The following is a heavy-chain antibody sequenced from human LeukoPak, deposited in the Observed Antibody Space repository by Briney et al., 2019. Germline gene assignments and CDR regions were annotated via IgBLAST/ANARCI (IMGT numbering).Heavy chain of an antibody. CDR3: ARHAAVEGSSGWSPLWWFDP. D-gene: IGHD6-19*01. CDR1: GGSIRSYY. V-gene: IGHV4-59*08. CDR2: MHHSGST. Sequence: SETLSLTCTVSGGSIRSYYWSWIRQPPGKGLEWIGYMHHSGSTNHNPYLKSRVTISVDTSKRQFSLKQSTVTAADPAVYYCARHAAVEGSSGWSPLWWFDPWGQGTLVTVSS. J-gene: IGHJ5*02.